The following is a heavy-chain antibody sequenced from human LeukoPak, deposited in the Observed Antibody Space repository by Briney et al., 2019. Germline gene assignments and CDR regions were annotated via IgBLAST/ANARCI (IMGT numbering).Heavy chain of an antibody. V-gene: IGHV3-30-3*01. CDR3: ARDHWVTMVRGGIPLYGLDV. J-gene: IGHJ6*02. CDR2: IPYDGSNK. D-gene: IGHD3-10*01. Sequence: GGSLRLSCAASGFTFSTYAMHWVRQAPGKGLEWVAVIPYDGSNKYYADSVKGRFTISRDNSKSTLYLQMISLRAEDTAVYYCARDHWVTMVRGGIPLYGLDVWGQGSTVTVSS. CDR1: GFTFSTYA.